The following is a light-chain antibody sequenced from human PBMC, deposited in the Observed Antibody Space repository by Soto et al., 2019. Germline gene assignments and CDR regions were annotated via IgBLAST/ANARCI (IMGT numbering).Light chain of an antibody. J-gene: IGKJ1*01. CDR3: QPGGTTPPWT. CDR2: AAS. Sequence: EIVLRQSPATLSVSPGERATLSCRASQSLGSNLAWYQQKVGQPPRLLIYAASTRATGIPARFTGSESGTEFTLTISSLQSEDFATYYCQPGGTTPPWTFGQGTKV. CDR1: QSLGSN. V-gene: IGKV3-15*01.